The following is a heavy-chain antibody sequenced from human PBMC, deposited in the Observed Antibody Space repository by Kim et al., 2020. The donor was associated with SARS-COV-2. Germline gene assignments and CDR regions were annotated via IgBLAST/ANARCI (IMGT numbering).Heavy chain of an antibody. J-gene: IGHJ5*02. V-gene: IGHV1-2*04. CDR3: ARAREWSNSTGELFDSEGENWFDP. D-gene: IGHD3-10*01. Sequence: ASVKVSCKASGYTFTGYYMHWVRQAPGQGLEWMGWINPNSGGTNYAQKFQGWVTMTRDTSISTAYMELSRLRSDDTAVYYCARAREWSNSTGELFDSEGENWFDPWGQGTLVTVSS. CDR1: GYTFTGYY. CDR2: INPNSGGT.